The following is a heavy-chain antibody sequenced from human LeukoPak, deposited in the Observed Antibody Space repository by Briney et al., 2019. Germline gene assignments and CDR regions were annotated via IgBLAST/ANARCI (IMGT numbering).Heavy chain of an antibody. CDR1: GGTFSSYA. CDR3: ACAYYYDSSGEFDY. J-gene: IGHJ4*02. D-gene: IGHD3-22*01. V-gene: IGHV1-69*05. CDR2: IIPIFGTA. Sequence: SVKVSCKASGGTFSSYAISWVRQAPGQGLEWMGGIIPIFGTANYAQKFQGRVTITTDESTSTAYMELRSLRSEDTAVYYCACAYYYDSSGEFDYWGQGTLVTVSS.